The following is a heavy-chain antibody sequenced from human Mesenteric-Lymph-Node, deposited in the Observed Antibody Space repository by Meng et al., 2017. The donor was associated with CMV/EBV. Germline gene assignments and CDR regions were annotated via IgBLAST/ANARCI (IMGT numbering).Heavy chain of an antibody. CDR2: INPSGGST. D-gene: IGHD2-2*01. CDR3: ARGSPPGCSTTSCLIDH. V-gene: IGHV1-46*01. J-gene: IGHJ4*02. CDR1: GYTFTSYY. Sequence: ASVKVSCKASGYTFTSYYMHWVRQAPGQGLEWMGIINPSGGSTSYAQKFQGRVTMTRDTSITTAYMEVSRLTSDDTAFYYCARGSPPGCSTTSCLIDHWGQGTLVTVSS.